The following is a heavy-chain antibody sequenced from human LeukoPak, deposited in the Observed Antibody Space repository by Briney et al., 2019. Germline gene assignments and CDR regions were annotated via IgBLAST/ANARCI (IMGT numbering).Heavy chain of an antibody. CDR1: GGSISSSSYY. J-gene: IGHJ4*02. CDR2: IYYSGST. CDR3: ARGEESSGWYVVSDFDY. Sequence: PSETLSLTCTVSGGSISSSSYYWGWIRQPPGKGLEWIGSIYYSGSTYYNPSLKSRVTISVDTSKNQFSLKLSSVTAADTAVYYCARGEESSGWYVVSDFDYWGQGTLVTVSS. D-gene: IGHD6-19*01. V-gene: IGHV4-39*01.